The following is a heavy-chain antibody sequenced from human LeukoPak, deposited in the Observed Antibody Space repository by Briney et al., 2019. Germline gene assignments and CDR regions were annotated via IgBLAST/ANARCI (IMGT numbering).Heavy chain of an antibody. CDR1: GGTFSSYA. J-gene: IGHJ6*02. Sequence: GSSVKVSCEASGGTFSSYAISWVRQAPGQGLEWMGGIIPIFGTANYAQKFQGRVTMTRNTSISTAYMELSSLRSEDTAVYYCARQAHSSSWFSYYYYGMDVWGQGTTVTVSS. CDR2: IIPIFGTA. D-gene: IGHD6-13*01. CDR3: ARQAHSSSWFSYYYYGMDV. V-gene: IGHV1-69*05.